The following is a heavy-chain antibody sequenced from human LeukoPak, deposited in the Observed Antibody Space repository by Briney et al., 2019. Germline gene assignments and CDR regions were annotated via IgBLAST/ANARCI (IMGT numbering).Heavy chain of an antibody. V-gene: IGHV3-48*01. CDR3: AGDGWFGDYNWFDP. D-gene: IGHD3-10*01. CDR2: ISSASNTI. CDR1: GFTFSSYS. J-gene: IGHJ5*02. Sequence: PGGSLRLSRAASGFTFSSYSMNWVRQAPGKGLEWVSYISSASNTIYYADSVKGRFTISGDNAKNSLYLQMNSLRAEDTAMYYCAGDGWFGDYNWFDPWGQGTLVTVSS.